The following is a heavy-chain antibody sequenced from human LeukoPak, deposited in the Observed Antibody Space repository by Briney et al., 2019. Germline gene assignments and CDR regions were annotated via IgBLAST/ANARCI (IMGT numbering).Heavy chain of an antibody. V-gene: IGHV1-18*01. Sequence: ASVTVSCKASGYTFTSYGISWVRQAPGQGLEWMGWISAYNGNTNYAQKLQGRVTMTTDTSTSTAYMELRSLRSDDTAVYYCARDMVRGVIMVTAIGIFDYWGQGTLVTVSS. CDR1: GYTFTSYG. D-gene: IGHD3-10*01. CDR2: ISAYNGNT. CDR3: ARDMVRGVIMVTAIGIFDY. J-gene: IGHJ4*02.